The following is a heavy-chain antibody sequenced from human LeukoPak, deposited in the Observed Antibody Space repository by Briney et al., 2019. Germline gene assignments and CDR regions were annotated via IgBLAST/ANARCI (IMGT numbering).Heavy chain of an antibody. CDR3: AADRRYDSSGYYIFDY. D-gene: IGHD3-22*01. CDR1: GFTFTSSA. J-gene: IGHJ4*02. CDR2: IVVGSGNT. V-gene: IGHV1-58*02. Sequence: GASVKVSCKASGFTFTSSAMQWVRQARGQRLEWIGWIVVGSGNTNYAQKFQERVTITRDMSTSTAYMELSSLRSEDTAVYYCAADRRYDSSGYYIFDYWGQGTLLTVSS.